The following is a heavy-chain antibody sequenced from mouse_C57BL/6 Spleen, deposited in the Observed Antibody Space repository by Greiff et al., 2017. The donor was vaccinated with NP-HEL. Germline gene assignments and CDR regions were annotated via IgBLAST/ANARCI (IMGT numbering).Heavy chain of an antibody. CDR1: GFNIKDDY. J-gene: IGHJ3*01. Sequence: VQLQPSGAELVRPGASVKLSCTASGFNIKDDYMHWVKQRPEQGLEWIGWIDPENGDTEYASKFQGKATITADTSSNTAHLQLSSLTSEDTAVYYVTTFITTVVASGTYWGQGTLVTVSA. D-gene: IGHD1-1*01. V-gene: IGHV14-4*01. CDR2: IDPENGDT. CDR3: TTFITTVVASGTY.